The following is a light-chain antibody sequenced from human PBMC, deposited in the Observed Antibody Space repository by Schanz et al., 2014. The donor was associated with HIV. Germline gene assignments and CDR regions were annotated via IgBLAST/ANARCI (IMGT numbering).Light chain of an antibody. V-gene: IGLV2-14*01. Sequence: QSALTQPASVSGSPGQSITISCTGTSSDVGGYNYASWYQQHPGKAPKLMIYEVSKRPSGVPDRFSASKSGNTASLTISGLQAEDEADYYCSSFAGSNIPWVFGGGTKLTVL. CDR2: EVS. CDR3: SSFAGSNIPWV. CDR1: SSDVGGYNY. J-gene: IGLJ3*02.